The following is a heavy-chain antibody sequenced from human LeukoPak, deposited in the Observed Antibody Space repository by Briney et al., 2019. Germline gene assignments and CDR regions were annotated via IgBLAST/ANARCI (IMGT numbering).Heavy chain of an antibody. D-gene: IGHD3-22*01. CDR1: GFTFRRYT. J-gene: IGHJ3*02. CDR2: ISSNSAYI. Sequence: PGGSLRLSCAASGFTFRRYTMTWVRQAPGRGLEWVSSISSNSAYIYYADSLRGRLTISRDNAKNSLYLQVDSLGADDTAVYYCVREGGFHYDSSGDAFDIWGQGTMVTVSS. CDR3: VREGGFHYDSSGDAFDI. V-gene: IGHV3-21*01.